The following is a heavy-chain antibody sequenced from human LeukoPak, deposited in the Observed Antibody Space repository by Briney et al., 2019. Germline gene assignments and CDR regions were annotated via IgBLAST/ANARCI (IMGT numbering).Heavy chain of an antibody. J-gene: IGHJ4*02. V-gene: IGHV1-2*06. CDR1: GYTFTSYY. CDR2: INPNSGDT. Sequence: ASVTVSCKASGYTFTSYYVHWMRQAPGQGLEWMGRINPNSGDTNYAQKFQGRVTMTRDTSISTAYMELSRLRSDDTAVYYCARDYCGGDCFPDYWGQGTLVTVSS. D-gene: IGHD2-21*02. CDR3: ARDYCGGDCFPDY.